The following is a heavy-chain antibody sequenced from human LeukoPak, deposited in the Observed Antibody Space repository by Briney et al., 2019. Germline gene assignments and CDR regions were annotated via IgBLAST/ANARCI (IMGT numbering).Heavy chain of an antibody. CDR1: GSSISSYY. CDR2: IYHSGST. V-gene: IGHV4-59*01. J-gene: IGHJ4*02. D-gene: IGHD3-3*01. CDR3: ARSRVWSDYWGYFDY. Sequence: SETLSLTCTVSGSSISSYYWSWVRQPPGKGLEWIGYIYHSGSTNYNPSLKSRVNLSVDMAKNQISLKMSSVTAADTAVYYCARSRVWSDYWGYFDYWGQGTLVTVSS.